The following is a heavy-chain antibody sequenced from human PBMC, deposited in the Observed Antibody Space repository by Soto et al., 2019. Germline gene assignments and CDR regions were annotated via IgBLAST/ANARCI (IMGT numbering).Heavy chain of an antibody. V-gene: IGHV3-33*01. CDR2: IWYDGSNK. CDR1: GFTFSSYG. J-gene: IGHJ6*02. CDR3: ARAQSGYDYAGMDV. Sequence: QVQLVESGGGVVQPGRSLRLSCAASGFTFSSYGMHWVRQAPGKGLEWVAVIWYDGSNKYYADSVKGRFTISRDNSKNTLYLQMNSLRAEDTAVYYCARAQSGYDYAGMDVWGQGTTVTVSS. D-gene: IGHD5-12*01.